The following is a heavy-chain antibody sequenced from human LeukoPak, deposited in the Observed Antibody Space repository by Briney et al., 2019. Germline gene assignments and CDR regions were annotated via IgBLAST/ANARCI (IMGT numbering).Heavy chain of an antibody. V-gene: IGHV4-61*02. Sequence: PSETLSLTCDVSGGFISSGTHYWTWIRQPVGKGLEWLGRIFTSGSPTYNSSLKSRLTISIDKSKNQFFLKLSSVTAADTAVYYCARAGDSGWPYYYYGMDVWGQGTTVTVSS. CDR1: GGFISSGTHY. D-gene: IGHD6-19*01. CDR2: IFTSGSP. J-gene: IGHJ6*02. CDR3: ARAGDSGWPYYYYGMDV.